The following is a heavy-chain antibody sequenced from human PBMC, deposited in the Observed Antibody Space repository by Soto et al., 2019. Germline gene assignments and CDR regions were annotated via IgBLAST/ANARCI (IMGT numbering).Heavy chain of an antibody. Sequence: SETLSLTCAVSGYSISSGYYWGWIRQPPGKGVEWIGSIYHSGSTYYNPSLKSRVTISVDTSKNQFSLKLSSVTAADTAVYYCARDRQMVDYYYYGMDVWGQGTTVTVSS. V-gene: IGHV4-38-2*02. CDR1: GYSISSGYY. CDR2: IYHSGST. D-gene: IGHD2-15*01. J-gene: IGHJ6*02. CDR3: ARDRQMVDYYYYGMDV.